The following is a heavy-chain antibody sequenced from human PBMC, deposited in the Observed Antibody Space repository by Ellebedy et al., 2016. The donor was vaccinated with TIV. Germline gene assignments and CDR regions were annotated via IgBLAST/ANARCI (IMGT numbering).Heavy chain of an antibody. V-gene: IGHV3-11*01. Sequence: SLKISXAASGFSFSYYYMSWTRKAPGKGLEWLSYISSTGSAIYYADSVKGRFTISRDNAKNSLFLHMNSLRAEDTAVYFCARGRGFGYGSSWVPDYWGQGTLVTVSS. CDR3: ARGRGFGYGSSWVPDY. CDR1: GFSFSYYY. D-gene: IGHD6-13*01. CDR2: ISSTGSAI. J-gene: IGHJ4*02.